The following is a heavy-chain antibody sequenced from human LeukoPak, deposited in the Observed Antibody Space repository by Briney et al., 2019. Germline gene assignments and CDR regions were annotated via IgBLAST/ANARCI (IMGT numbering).Heavy chain of an antibody. Sequence: ASVKVSCKASGGTFSSYAISWVRQAPGQGLEWMGGIIPIFGTANYAQKFQGRVTITADESTSTAYMELSSLRSEDTAVYYCASDGASSGDTNWFDPWGQGTLVTVSS. CDR3: ASDGASSGDTNWFDP. D-gene: IGHD3-22*01. J-gene: IGHJ5*02. CDR2: IIPIFGTA. V-gene: IGHV1-69*13. CDR1: GGTFSSYA.